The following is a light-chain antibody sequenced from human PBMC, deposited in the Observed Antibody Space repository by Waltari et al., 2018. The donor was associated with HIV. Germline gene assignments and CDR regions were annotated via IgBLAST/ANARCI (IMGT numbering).Light chain of an antibody. V-gene: IGKV3-20*01. Sequence: EIVLTQSPGTLSLSPGERATLSCRASQSVSSSYLAWYQQKPGQAPRLLIYGASSRATGIPDRFSGSGSGANFTLTIRSLQAEDVAVYYCQQFYGFPWTFGQGTKVEIK. CDR1: QSVSSSY. J-gene: IGKJ1*01. CDR2: GAS. CDR3: QQFYGFPWT.